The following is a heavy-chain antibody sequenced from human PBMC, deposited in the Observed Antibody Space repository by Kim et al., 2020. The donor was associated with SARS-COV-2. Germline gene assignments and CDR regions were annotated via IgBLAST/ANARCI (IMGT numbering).Heavy chain of an antibody. J-gene: IGHJ3*02. Sequence: ASVKVSCKASGYTFTSYGISWVRQAPGQGLEWMGWISAYNGNTNYAQKLQGRVTMTTDTSTSTAYMELRSLRSDDTAVYYCARARDYWIPGVTTVVTPAFDIWGQGTMVTVSS. D-gene: IGHD4-17*01. CDR3: ARARDYWIPGVTTVVTPAFDI. CDR2: ISAYNGNT. CDR1: GYTFTSYG. V-gene: IGHV1-18*04.